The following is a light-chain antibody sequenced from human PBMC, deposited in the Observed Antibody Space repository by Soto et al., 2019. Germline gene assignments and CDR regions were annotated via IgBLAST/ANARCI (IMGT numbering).Light chain of an antibody. Sequence: QSALTQPASVSGSPGQSITISCTGTSSDVGGYNYVSWYQHPPGKAPKLIIYDVSNRPSGVSIRFSGSKSDNTASLTISGLQPEDEADYHCSSYTTSNTRQIVFGTGTKLTVL. CDR2: DVS. J-gene: IGLJ1*01. CDR1: SSDVGGYNY. V-gene: IGLV2-14*03. CDR3: SSYTTSNTRQIV.